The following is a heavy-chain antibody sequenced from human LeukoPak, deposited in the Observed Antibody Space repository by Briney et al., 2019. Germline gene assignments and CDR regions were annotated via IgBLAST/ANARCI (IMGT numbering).Heavy chain of an antibody. CDR3: ARDSNLPMVRGVIDY. Sequence: GGPLRLSCAASGFTFSSYSMNWVRQAPGKGLEWVSYISSSSSTIYYADSVKGRFTISRDNAKNSLYLQMNSLRAEDTAVYYCARDSNLPMVRGVIDYWGQGTLVTVSS. CDR2: ISSSSSTI. J-gene: IGHJ4*02. V-gene: IGHV3-48*01. D-gene: IGHD3-10*01. CDR1: GFTFSSYS.